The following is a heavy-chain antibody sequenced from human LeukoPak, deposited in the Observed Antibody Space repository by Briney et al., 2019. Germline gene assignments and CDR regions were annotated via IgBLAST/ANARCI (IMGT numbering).Heavy chain of an antibody. Sequence: SVKVSCKASGGTFSSYAISWVRQAPGQGLEWMGGIIPIFGTANYAQKFQGRVTITADESTRPAYMELSSLRSEDTAVYYCARGEWGSYDFWSGKPPRPTHLDVWGKGTTVTVSS. CDR1: GGTFSSYA. CDR3: ARGEWGSYDFWSGKPPRPTHLDV. CDR2: IIPIFGTA. V-gene: IGHV1-69*13. D-gene: IGHD3-3*01. J-gene: IGHJ6*04.